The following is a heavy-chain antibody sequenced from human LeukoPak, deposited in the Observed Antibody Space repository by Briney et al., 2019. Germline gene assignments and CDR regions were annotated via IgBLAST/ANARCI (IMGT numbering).Heavy chain of an antibody. CDR1: GGSFSGYY. CDR2: INHSGST. Sequence: SETLSLTCAVYGGSFSGYYWSWIRQPPGKGLEWIGEINHSGSTNYNPSLKSRVTISVDTSKNQFSLRLSSVTAADTAVYYCARVGRDSSSSGSYYYMDVWGKGTTVTVSS. J-gene: IGHJ6*03. D-gene: IGHD6-6*01. CDR3: ARVGRDSSSSGSYYYMDV. V-gene: IGHV4-34*01.